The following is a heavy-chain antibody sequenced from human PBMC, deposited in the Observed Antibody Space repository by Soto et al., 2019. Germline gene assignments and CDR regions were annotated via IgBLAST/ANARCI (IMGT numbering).Heavy chain of an antibody. D-gene: IGHD6-13*01. CDR3: ARAGYSSSWYRAGYYDYMDV. V-gene: IGHV1-8*01. Sequence: QVQLVQSGAEVKKPGASVKVSCKASGYTFTSYDINWVRQATGQGLEWMGWMNPNSGNTGYAQKFQGRVTMTRNTSISTAYMELSSLRSEDTAVYYCARAGYSSSWYRAGYYDYMDVWGKGTTVTVSS. J-gene: IGHJ6*03. CDR1: GYTFTSYD. CDR2: MNPNSGNT.